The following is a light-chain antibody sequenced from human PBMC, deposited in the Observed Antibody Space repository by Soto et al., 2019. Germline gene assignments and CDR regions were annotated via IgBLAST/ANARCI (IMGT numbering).Light chain of an antibody. J-gene: IGLJ1*01. CDR1: SSDVGGYNY. CDR3: SSYAGSNNRNYV. CDR2: EVS. V-gene: IGLV2-8*01. Sequence: SVLTQPPSASGSPGQSVTISCTGTSSDVGGYNYVSWYQQHPGKAPKLMIYEVSKRPSGVPDRFSGSKSGNTASLTVSGLQAEDEADYYCSSYAGSNNRNYVFGTGTKLTVL.